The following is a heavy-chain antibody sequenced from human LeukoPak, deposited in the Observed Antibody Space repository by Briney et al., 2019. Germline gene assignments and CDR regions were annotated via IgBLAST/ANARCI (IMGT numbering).Heavy chain of an antibody. CDR1: GFTFGDYA. J-gene: IGHJ6*02. V-gene: IGHV3-49*03. Sequence: GGSLRLSCTASGFTFGDYAMSWFRQAPGKGLEWVGFIRSKACGGTTEYAASVKGRFTISRDDSKSIAYLQMNSLKTEDTAVYYCTRGDSSGYSPLYGMDVWGQGTTVTVSS. D-gene: IGHD3-22*01. CDR2: IRSKACGGTT. CDR3: TRGDSSGYSPLYGMDV.